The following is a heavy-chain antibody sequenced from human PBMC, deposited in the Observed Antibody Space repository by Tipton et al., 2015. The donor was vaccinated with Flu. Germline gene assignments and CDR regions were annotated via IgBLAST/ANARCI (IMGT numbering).Heavy chain of an antibody. CDR2: ISADGSKI. CDR3: ASRDGFKPD. CDR1: GFTFRNYA. D-gene: IGHD5-24*01. Sequence: SLRLSCAASGFTFRNYAMFWVRQAPGKGLDWVAVISADGSKIYYADSVKGRFTISRDNSKNTLYLQMNSLRAEDTAVYYCASRDGFKPDWGQGTLVTVSS. J-gene: IGHJ4*02. V-gene: IGHV3-30*04.